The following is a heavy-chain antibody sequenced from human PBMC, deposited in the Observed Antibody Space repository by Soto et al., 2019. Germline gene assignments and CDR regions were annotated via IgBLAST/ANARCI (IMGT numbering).Heavy chain of an antibody. D-gene: IGHD4-17*01. CDR3: ARTLYGDNVDY. Sequence: QVQLVQYGAEVKQPGASVKVSCKASGYTFTSYDINWVRQATGQGLEWMGWMNPNSGNTGYAQKFQGRATMTRNTSISTAYMGLGRLRSEDTAVYYCARTLYGDNVDYWGQGTLVTVSS. J-gene: IGHJ4*02. CDR2: MNPNSGNT. V-gene: IGHV1-8*01. CDR1: GYTFTSYD.